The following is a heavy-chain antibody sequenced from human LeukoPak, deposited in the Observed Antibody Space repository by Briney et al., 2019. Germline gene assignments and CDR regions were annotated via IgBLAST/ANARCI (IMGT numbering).Heavy chain of an antibody. J-gene: IGHJ4*02. CDR2: VYSGGSI. Sequence: PGGSLRLPCAASGFTVSSSYMSWVRQAPGKGLEWVSIVYSGGSIYYADSVKGLFTTSRHNSNNTLDLQMNSLRTEDTAMYYCARSYNSAWLDYWGQGTLVTVSS. D-gene: IGHD6-19*01. CDR1: GFTVSSSY. CDR3: ARSYNSAWLDY. V-gene: IGHV3-53*04.